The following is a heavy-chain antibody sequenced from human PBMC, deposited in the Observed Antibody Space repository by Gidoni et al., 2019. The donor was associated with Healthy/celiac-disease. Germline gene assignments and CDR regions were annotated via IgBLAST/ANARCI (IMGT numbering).Heavy chain of an antibody. CDR3: AKGSYSSSSLGMDV. V-gene: IGHV3-23*01. CDR1: GFPFSSYA. CDR2: ISGSGGST. J-gene: IGHJ6*02. D-gene: IGHD6-6*01. Sequence: EVQLLESGGGLVQPGGSLRLSCAASGFPFSSYAMSWVRQAPGKGLEWVSAISGSGGSTYYADSVKGRFTISRDNSKNTLYLQMNSLRAEDTAVYYCAKGSYSSSSLGMDVWGQGTTVTVSS.